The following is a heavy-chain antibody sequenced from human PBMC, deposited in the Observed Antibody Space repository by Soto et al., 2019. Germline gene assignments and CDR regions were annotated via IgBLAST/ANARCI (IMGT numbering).Heavy chain of an antibody. Sequence: HPRVSLRLSFAAPEFTFSSYSMSWVRQAPGKGLEWVSAISGSGGSTYYADSVKGRFTISRDNSKNTLYLQMNSLRAEDTAVYYCAKKKLILYGDYWGYYFDYWGQGTLVTVSS. J-gene: IGHJ4*02. CDR2: ISGSGGST. CDR3: AKKKLILYGDYWGYYFDY. V-gene: IGHV3-23*01. CDR1: EFTFSSYS. D-gene: IGHD4-17*01.